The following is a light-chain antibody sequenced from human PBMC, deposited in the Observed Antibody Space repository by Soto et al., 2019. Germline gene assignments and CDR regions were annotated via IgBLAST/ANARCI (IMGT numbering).Light chain of an antibody. Sequence: QAVVTQEPSFSVSPGRTVTLTCGLSSGSVSTSYYPSWYQQTPGQAPCTLIYNTSTRSSGVPDRFSGSILGNKAALTITGAQADDESDYHCMLYMRSGAWVFGGGTKLTVL. J-gene: IGLJ3*02. CDR2: NTS. CDR3: MLYMRSGAWV. CDR1: SGSVSTSYY. V-gene: IGLV8-61*01.